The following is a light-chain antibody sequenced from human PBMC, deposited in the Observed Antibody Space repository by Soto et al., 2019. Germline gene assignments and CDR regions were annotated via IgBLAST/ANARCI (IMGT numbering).Light chain of an antibody. J-gene: IGLJ2*01. Sequence: QSALTQPASVSGSPGQSITISCTGTSSDVGGYKYVSWYQQRPGRVPKLMIYDVNNRPSGVSTRFSGSKSGNTASLTISGLQAEDEADYYCSSFTRSSTLVFGGGTKLTVL. V-gene: IGLV2-14*01. CDR1: SSDVGGYKY. CDR2: DVN. CDR3: SSFTRSSTLV.